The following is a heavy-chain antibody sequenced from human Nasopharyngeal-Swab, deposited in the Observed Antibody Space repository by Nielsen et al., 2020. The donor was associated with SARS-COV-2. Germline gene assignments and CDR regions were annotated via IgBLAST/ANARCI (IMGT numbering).Heavy chain of an antibody. Sequence: ASVKASCNASGYTFSKYGIHWVRQAPGQGLERMGWISDYNGNTNYAWKFQGRLTMTTDTSTSTAYMEMRSLTSDDTAVYYGARPIGSIGYDQLAPLSWGQGTLVTVSS. CDR2: ISDYNGNT. CDR3: ARPIGSIGYDQLAPLS. V-gene: IGHV1-18*04. CDR1: GYTFSKYG. D-gene: IGHD5-12*01. J-gene: IGHJ4*02.